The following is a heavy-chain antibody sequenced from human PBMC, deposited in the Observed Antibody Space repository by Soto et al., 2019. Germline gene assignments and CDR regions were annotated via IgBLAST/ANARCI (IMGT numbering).Heavy chain of an antibody. CDR2: IIPIFGTA. Sequence: QVQLVQSGAEVKKPGSSVKVSCKASGGTFSSYAISWVRQAPGQGLEWMGGIIPIFGTANYAQKFQGRVKITADEYTSTAYMELSSLRSEDTAVYYCARDSRYCSGGSCYFLPGIDYWGQGTLVTVSS. V-gene: IGHV1-69*12. CDR1: GGTFSSYA. CDR3: ARDSRYCSGGSCYFLPGIDY. J-gene: IGHJ4*02. D-gene: IGHD2-15*01.